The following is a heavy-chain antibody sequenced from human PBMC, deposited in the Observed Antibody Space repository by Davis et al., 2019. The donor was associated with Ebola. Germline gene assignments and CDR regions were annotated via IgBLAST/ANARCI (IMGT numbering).Heavy chain of an antibody. V-gene: IGHV1-8*01. CDR3: ARGLSEIVGATDY. CDR1: GYTFTSYD. Sequence: AASVKVSCKASGYTFTSYDINWVRQATGQGLEWMGWMNPNSGNTGYAQKFQGRVTMTRNTSISTAYMELSSLRSEDTAVYYCARGLSEIVGATDYWGQGTLVTVSS. CDR2: MNPNSGNT. D-gene: IGHD1-26*01. J-gene: IGHJ4*02.